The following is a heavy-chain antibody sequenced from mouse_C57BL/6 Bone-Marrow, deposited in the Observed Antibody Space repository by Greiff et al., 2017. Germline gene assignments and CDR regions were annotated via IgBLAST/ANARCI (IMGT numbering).Heavy chain of an antibody. J-gene: IGHJ4*01. Sequence: QVQLQQSGAELMKPGASVKLSCKATGYTFTGYWIEWVKQRPGHGLEWIGEILPGSGSTNYNEKFKGKATFTADPSSNTAYMQLSSLTTEDSAIYYCARWGWCSYAMDYWGQGTSVTVSS. CDR2: ILPGSGST. CDR1: GYTFTGYW. CDR3: ARWGWCSYAMDY. V-gene: IGHV1-9*01. D-gene: IGHD1-1*02.